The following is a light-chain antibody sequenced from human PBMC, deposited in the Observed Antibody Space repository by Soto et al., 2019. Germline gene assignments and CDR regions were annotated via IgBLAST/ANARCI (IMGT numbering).Light chain of an antibody. CDR2: SNN. J-gene: IGLJ2*01. Sequence: QSVLTQPPSASGTPGQRVTISCSGSSSNIGSNYVYWYQQLPGTAPKLLIYSNNQRPSGVPDRFSGSKSGTSASLAISGLRSEAEAAYYCGAWDDSLSGPAFGGGTKLTVL. CDR1: SSNIGSNY. CDR3: GAWDDSLSGPA. V-gene: IGLV1-47*02.